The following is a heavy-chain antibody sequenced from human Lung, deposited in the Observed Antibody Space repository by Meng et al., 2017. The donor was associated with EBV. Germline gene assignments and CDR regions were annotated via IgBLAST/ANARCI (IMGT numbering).Heavy chain of an antibody. D-gene: IGHD6-6*01. J-gene: IGHJ4*02. Sequence: QITLMESGPTPVKPTQTLTLTCSFSGFSLSTRGVGVGWICQPPGKALEWLALIYWDDDKRYNPSLKSRLTITKDTSKNQVVLTVTNMDPVDTATYYCAHLITARPFDYWGQGTLVTVSS. CDR2: IYWDDDK. CDR3: AHLITARPFDY. V-gene: IGHV2-5*02. CDR1: GFSLSTRGVG.